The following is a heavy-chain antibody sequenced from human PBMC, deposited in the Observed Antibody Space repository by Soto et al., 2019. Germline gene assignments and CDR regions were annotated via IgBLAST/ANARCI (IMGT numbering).Heavy chain of an antibody. CDR1: GFTFDGYA. D-gene: IGHD1-1*01. J-gene: IGHJ5*01. V-gene: IGHV3-9*01. CDR3: AKSGLRRYNWNEERWLDS. CDR2: ISWNSGSI. Sequence: EVQLVASGGGLVQPGRSLRVSCAASGFTFDGYAMHWVRQAPGKGLEWVSGISWNSGSIGYADAVKGRFTISRDNAKNSLHLQMNSLRTEDTAFYYCAKSGLRRYNWNEERWLDSWGQGILVTVSS.